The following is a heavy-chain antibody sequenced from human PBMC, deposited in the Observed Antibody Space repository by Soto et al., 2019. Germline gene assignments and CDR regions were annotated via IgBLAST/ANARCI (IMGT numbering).Heavy chain of an antibody. D-gene: IGHD6-13*01. V-gene: IGHV3-23*01. CDR3: AKGAASGTLGADDWFDP. CDR2: ISGSGSRT. CDR1: GFTLSTYG. Sequence: PGGSLRLSCSASGFTLSTYGMSWIRQAPGKGLEWVSSISGSGSRTYYADSVKGRVTISRDNSKNTVYVEMNSLRVEDTAVYYCAKGAASGTLGADDWFDPWGQGTLVTVS. J-gene: IGHJ5*02.